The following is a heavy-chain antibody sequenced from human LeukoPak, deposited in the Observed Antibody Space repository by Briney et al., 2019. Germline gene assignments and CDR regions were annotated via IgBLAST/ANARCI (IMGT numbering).Heavy chain of an antibody. J-gene: IGHJ4*02. CDR2: ITSSGSTI. CDR3: ARDFGGALDY. V-gene: IGHV3-48*03. CDR1: GFTFSSYE. Sequence: GGSLRLSCAASGFTFSSYEMNWVRQAPGKGLEWVSYITSSGSTIYYADSVKGRFTISRDNAKNSLYLQMDSLRAEDTAVYYCARDFGGALDYWGQGTLVTVSS. D-gene: IGHD3-16*01.